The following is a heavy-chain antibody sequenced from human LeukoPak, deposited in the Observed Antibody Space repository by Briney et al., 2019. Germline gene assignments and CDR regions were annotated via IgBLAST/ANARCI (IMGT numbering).Heavy chain of an antibody. CDR1: GGSISSYY. V-gene: IGHV4-4*07. CDR2: IYTSGST. CDR3: ARVRSIAAAGQYFQH. Sequence: PSETLSLTCTVSGGSISSYYWSWIRQPAGKGLEWIGRIYTSGSTNYNPSLKSRVTISVDTSKNQFSLKLSSVTAADTAVYYCARVRSIAAAGQYFQHWGQGTLVTVSS. D-gene: IGHD6-13*01. J-gene: IGHJ1*01.